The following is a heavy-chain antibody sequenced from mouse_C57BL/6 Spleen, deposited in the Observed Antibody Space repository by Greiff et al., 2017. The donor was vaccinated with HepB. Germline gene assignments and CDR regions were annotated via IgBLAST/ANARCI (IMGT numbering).Heavy chain of an antibody. CDR3: ARQLLRPLYYFDY. Sequence: EVNVVESGGGLVKPGGSLKLSCAASGFTFSSYTMSWVRQTPEKRLEWVATISGGGGNTYYPDSVKGRFTISRDNAKNTLYLQMSSLRSEDTALYYCARQLLRPLYYFDYWGQGTTLTVSS. D-gene: IGHD1-2*01. V-gene: IGHV5-9*01. CDR1: GFTFSSYT. CDR2: ISGGGGNT. J-gene: IGHJ2*01.